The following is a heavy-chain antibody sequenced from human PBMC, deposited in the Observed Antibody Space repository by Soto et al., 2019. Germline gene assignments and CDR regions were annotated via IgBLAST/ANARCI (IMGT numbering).Heavy chain of an antibody. CDR3: ARVESILWFGELLSPMDV. Sequence: ASETLSLTCTVSGGSISSYYWSWIRQPPGKGLEWIGYIYYSGSTNYNPSLKSRVTISVDTSKNQFSLKLSSVTAADTAVYYCARVESILWFGELLSPMDVWGQGTTVTVSS. D-gene: IGHD3-10*01. V-gene: IGHV4-59*01. J-gene: IGHJ6*02. CDR1: GGSISSYY. CDR2: IYYSGST.